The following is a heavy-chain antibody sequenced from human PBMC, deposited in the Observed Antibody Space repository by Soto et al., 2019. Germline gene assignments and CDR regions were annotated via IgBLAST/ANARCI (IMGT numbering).Heavy chain of an antibody. D-gene: IGHD3-16*02. CDR3: ARRTNDYIWGSYRPSYWYIDL. V-gene: IGHV4-59*08. J-gene: IGHJ2*01. CDR1: GGSISSYY. Sequence: QVQLQESGPGLVKPSETLSLTCTVSGGSISSYYWSWIRQPAGKGLEWIGYIYYSGSTNYNPSLKSRVTISVDTSKNQFSLKLISVTAADTAVYYCARRTNDYIWGSYRPSYWYIDLWGRGTLVTVSS. CDR2: IYYSGST.